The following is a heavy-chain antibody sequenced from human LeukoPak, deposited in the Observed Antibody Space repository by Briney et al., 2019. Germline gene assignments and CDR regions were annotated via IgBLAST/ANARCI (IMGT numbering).Heavy chain of an antibody. V-gene: IGHV3-21*01. J-gene: IGHJ4*02. D-gene: IGHD3-3*01. CDR3: AREPAYYDFWSGSSFDY. CDR1: EFAFSTYN. Sequence: GGSLRLSCAASEFAFSTYNMNWVRQAPGKGLEWVSSISSSSSYIYYADSVKGRFTISRDNAKNSLYLQMNSLRAKDTAVYYCAREPAYYDFWSGSSFDYWGQGTLVTVSS. CDR2: ISSSSSYI.